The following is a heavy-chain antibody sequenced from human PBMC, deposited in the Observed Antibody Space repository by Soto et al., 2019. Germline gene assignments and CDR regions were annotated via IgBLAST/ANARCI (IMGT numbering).Heavy chain of an antibody. D-gene: IGHD3-22*01. J-gene: IGHJ4*02. V-gene: IGHV3-30*18. CDR2: ISYDGNNK. CDR1: GFTFSSYG. Sequence: QVQLVESGGGVVQPGRSLRLSCAASGFTFSSYGMHWVRQAPGKGLEWVAVISYDGNNKYYVDSVKGRITISRDNSKNXXYLQMNSLRAEDTAVYYCAKDTYYHDSSGYYIFEYWGQGTLVTVSS. CDR3: AKDTYYHDSSGYYIFEY.